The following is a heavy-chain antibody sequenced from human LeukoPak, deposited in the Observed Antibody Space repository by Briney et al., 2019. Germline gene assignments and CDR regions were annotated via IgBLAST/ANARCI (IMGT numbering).Heavy chain of an antibody. CDR3: ARLQEGATDY. CDR2: INSDGSST. V-gene: IGHV3-74*01. J-gene: IGHJ4*02. D-gene: IGHD1-26*01. CDR1: GYSFTSYW. Sequence: GGSLGLSCKGSGYSFTSYWMHWVRQAPGKGLVWVSRINSDGSSTSYADSVKGRFTISRDNARNTLYLQMNSLRAEDTAVYYCARLQEGATDYWGQGTLVTVSS.